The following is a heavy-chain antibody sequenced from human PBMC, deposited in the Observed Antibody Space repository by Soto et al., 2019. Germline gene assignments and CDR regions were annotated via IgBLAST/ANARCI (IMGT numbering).Heavy chain of an antibody. V-gene: IGHV4-39*01. CDR1: GGSISSSSYY. CDR3: ARPHCGGDCFIDY. D-gene: IGHD2-21*02. CDR2: IYYSGST. Sequence: QLQLQESGPGLVKPSETLSLTCTVSGGSISSSSYYWGWIRQPPGKGLEWIGSIYYSGSTYYNPSLKSRVTISVDTSKNQFSLKLSSVTAADTAVYYCARPHCGGDCFIDYWGQGTLVTVSS. J-gene: IGHJ4*02.